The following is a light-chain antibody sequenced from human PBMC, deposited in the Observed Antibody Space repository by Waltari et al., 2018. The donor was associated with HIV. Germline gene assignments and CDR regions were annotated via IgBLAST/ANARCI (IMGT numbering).Light chain of an antibody. CDR2: YDS. CDR3: QVWDTTTNEGV. V-gene: IGLV3-21*04. Sequence: YVLTQAPSVSQAPGKTATLTSEGDRLGTKTVHWYQQRSGKAPVLVIYYDSERPSGIPDRFSGPNSGNTATLTISRVEDGDEADYYCQVWDTTTNEGVFGGGTKLPVL. J-gene: IGLJ3*02. CDR1: RLGTKT.